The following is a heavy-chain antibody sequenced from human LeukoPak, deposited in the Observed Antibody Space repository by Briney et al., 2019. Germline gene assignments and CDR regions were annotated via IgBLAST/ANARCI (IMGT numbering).Heavy chain of an antibody. J-gene: IGHJ4*02. D-gene: IGHD2-15*01. CDR1: GYTFTDYY. V-gene: IGHV1-2*02. Sequence: ASVKVSCKASGYTFTDYYMHWVRQAPGQGLEWMGWINPNSGDTNHAQNFQGRVTLTRDTSISTAYMELSSLRSDDSVVYYCAGEYCSGGSCRQGFDYWGQGTLVTVSS. CDR3: AGEYCSGGSCRQGFDY. CDR2: INPNSGDT.